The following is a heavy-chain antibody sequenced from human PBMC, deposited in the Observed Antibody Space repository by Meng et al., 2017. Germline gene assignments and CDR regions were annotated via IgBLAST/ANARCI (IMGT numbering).Heavy chain of an antibody. V-gene: IGHV4-34*01. CDR3: ARFTKLYCSGGSCYLSAFDI. CDR1: GGSFSGYY. D-gene: IGHD2-15*01. CDR2: INHSGST. J-gene: IGHJ3*02. Sequence: ESLKISCAVYGGSFSGYYWSWIRQPPGKGLEWIGEINHSGSTNYNPSLKSRVTISVDTSKNQFSLKLSSVTAADTAVYYCARFTKLYCSGGSCYLSAFDIWGQGTMVTVSS.